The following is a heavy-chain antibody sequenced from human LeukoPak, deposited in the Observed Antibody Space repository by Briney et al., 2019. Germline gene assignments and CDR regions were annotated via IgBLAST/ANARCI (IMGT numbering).Heavy chain of an antibody. CDR3: TTKVIRGNSGDDYDD. J-gene: IGHJ4*02. CDR1: GVTFSSYG. D-gene: IGHD5-12*01. V-gene: IGHV3-30*03. CDR2: ISSDGNDK. Sequence: GGSLRLSCAASGVTFSSYGMHWVRQAPGKGLEWVALISSDGNDKLYGDSVKGRFTISRDNSKSTLYLQMNSLRAEDTAVYYCTTKVIRGNSGDDYDDWGQGTLVTASS.